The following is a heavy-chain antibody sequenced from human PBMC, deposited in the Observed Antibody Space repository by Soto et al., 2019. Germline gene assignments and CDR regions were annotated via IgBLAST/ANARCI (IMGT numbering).Heavy chain of an antibody. J-gene: IGHJ5*02. D-gene: IGHD3-10*01. CDR3: ARDLSFGWFDP. V-gene: IGHV4-59*01. Sequence: SETLSLTCTVSGGSISSYYWSWIRQPPGKGLEWIGYIYYSGSTNYNPSLKSRVTISVDTSKNQFSLKLSSVTAADTAVYYCARDLSFGWFDPWGQGTLVTVSS. CDR2: IYYSGST. CDR1: GGSISSYY.